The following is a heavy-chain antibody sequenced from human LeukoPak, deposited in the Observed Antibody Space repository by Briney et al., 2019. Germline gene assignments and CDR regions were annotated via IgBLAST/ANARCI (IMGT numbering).Heavy chain of an antibody. D-gene: IGHD3-10*02. Sequence: GGSLRLPCAASGFTFSDFWMSWVRQAPGKGLEWVANIKKDGSEKYYVDSVEGRFTISRDNAKNSLYLQMSSLRAEDTAVYYCASILWLYYYGRGGAFDIWGQGTMVTVSS. CDR1: GFTFSDFW. CDR2: IKKDGSEK. CDR3: ASILWLYYYGRGGAFDI. J-gene: IGHJ3*02. V-gene: IGHV3-7*01.